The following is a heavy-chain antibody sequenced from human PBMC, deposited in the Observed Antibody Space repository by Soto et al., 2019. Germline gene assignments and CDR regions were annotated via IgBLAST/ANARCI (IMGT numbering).Heavy chain of an antibody. D-gene: IGHD6-13*01. CDR2: IYYSGST. Sequence: PSETLSLTCTVSGGSISSGDYYWSWIRQPPGKGLEWIGYIYYSGSTYYNPSLKSRVTISVDTSKNQFSLKLSSVTAADTAVYYCARAGSSWRPFDYWGQGTLVTVS. CDR3: ARAGSSWRPFDY. CDR1: GGSISSGDYY. V-gene: IGHV4-30-4*01. J-gene: IGHJ4*02.